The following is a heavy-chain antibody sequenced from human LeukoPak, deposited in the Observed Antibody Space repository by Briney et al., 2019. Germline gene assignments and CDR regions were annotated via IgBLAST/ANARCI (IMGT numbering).Heavy chain of an antibody. CDR2: ISGSGGST. Sequence: GSLKLSCAASGFTFSSYAMSWVRQAPGKGLEWVSAISGSGGSTYYADSVKGRFTISRDNSKNTLYLQMNSLRAEDTAVYYCAKVPTTYYYGSGSYGPFDIWGQGTMVTVSS. D-gene: IGHD3-10*01. CDR3: AKVPTTYYYGSGSYGPFDI. CDR1: GFTFSSYA. V-gene: IGHV3-23*01. J-gene: IGHJ3*02.